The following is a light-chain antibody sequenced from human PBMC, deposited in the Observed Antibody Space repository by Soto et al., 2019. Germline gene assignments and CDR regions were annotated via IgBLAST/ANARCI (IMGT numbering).Light chain of an antibody. Sequence: EIVLTQSPGTLSLSPGERVTLSCRASQSVSSNYLAWYQLKLGQAPRLLNYGASTRATGIPDRFSGSGSGTDFTLTISRLEPEDFAVYYFQQYGDSPRTFGQGTKVEI. CDR1: QSVSSNY. CDR2: GAS. V-gene: IGKV3-20*01. J-gene: IGKJ1*01. CDR3: QQYGDSPRT.